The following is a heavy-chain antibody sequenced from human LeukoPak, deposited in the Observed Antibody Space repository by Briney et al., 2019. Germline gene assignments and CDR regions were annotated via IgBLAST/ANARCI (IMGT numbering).Heavy chain of an antibody. Sequence: SETLSLTCTVSGGSISSSSYYWGWLRQPPGKGLEWIGSIYYSGSTYYNPSLKSRVTISVDTSKNQFSLKLSSVTAADTAVYYCARDQLNYAAFDIWGQGTMVTVSS. J-gene: IGHJ3*02. D-gene: IGHD2-2*01. CDR1: GGSISSSSYY. CDR3: ARDQLNYAAFDI. CDR2: IYYSGST. V-gene: IGHV4-39*07.